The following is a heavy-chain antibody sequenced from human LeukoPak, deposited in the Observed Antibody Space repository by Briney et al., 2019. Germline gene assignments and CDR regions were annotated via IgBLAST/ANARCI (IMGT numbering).Heavy chain of an antibody. V-gene: IGHV4-59*08. CDR3: ARQRKSPDVLRFDY. Sequence: PSETLSLTCTVSGGSISSYYWSWIRQPPGKGLEWFGYIYYSGSTNYNPSLKSRVTISVDTSKNQFSLKLSSVTATDTAVYYCARQRKSPDVLRFDYWGQGTLVTVSP. D-gene: IGHD3-16*01. J-gene: IGHJ4*02. CDR1: GGSISSYY. CDR2: IYYSGST.